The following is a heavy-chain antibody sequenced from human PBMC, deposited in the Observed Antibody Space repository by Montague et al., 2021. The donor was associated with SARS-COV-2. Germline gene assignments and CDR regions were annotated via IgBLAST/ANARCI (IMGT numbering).Heavy chain of an antibody. J-gene: IGHJ4*02. CDR3: ARLLVATGHFDF. CDR2: MSYSGSS. Sequence: SETLSLTCTVSGGSINTPNHYWGWIRQPPGKGLEWVGSMSYSGSSYYNPSLRRRLTISVDTSKNQSSLRLSSVTAADTAVYCCARLLVATGHFDFWGQGTLVTVSS. V-gene: IGHV4-39*01. CDR1: GGSINTPNHY. D-gene: IGHD1-1*01.